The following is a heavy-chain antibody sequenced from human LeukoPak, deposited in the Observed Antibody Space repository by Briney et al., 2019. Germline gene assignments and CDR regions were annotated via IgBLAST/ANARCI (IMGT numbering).Heavy chain of an antibody. Sequence: GGSLRLSCAASGFTFSSYEMNWVRQAPGKGLEWVSYISSSGSTIYYADSVKGRFTISRDNAKNSLYLQMNSLRAEDTAVYYCARDEAAGFNDYWGQGTLVTVSS. V-gene: IGHV3-48*03. D-gene: IGHD6-13*01. CDR1: GFTFSSYE. J-gene: IGHJ4*02. CDR2: ISSSGSTI. CDR3: ARDEAAGFNDY.